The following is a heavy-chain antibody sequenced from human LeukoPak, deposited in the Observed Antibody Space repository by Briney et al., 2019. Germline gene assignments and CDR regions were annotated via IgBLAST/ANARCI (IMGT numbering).Heavy chain of an antibody. CDR2: IYYSGST. J-gene: IGHJ4*02. D-gene: IGHD5-24*01. CDR3: ARARRDGYNYADY. V-gene: IGHV4-39*01. CDR1: GGSISSSSYY. Sequence: SETLSLTCTVSGGSISSSSYYWGWIRQPPGKGLEWIGSIYYSGSTYYNPSLKSRVTISVDTSKNQFSLKLSSVTAADTAVYYCARARRDGYNYADYWGQGTLVTVSS.